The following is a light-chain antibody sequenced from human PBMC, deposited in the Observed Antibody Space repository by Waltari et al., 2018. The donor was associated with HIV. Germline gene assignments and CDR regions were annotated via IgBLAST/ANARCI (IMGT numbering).Light chain of an antibody. CDR3: AAWDDSLSGPV. CDR1: SSNIGNNY. Sequence: QSVLTQPPSASGTPGQRVTISCSGSSSNIGNNYVYWYHQLPGTAPKLLIDRSNQRPSGLPDRFSGSKSGTSASLAISGLRSEDDADYYCAAWDDSLSGPVFGGGTKLTVL. V-gene: IGLV1-47*01. J-gene: IGLJ3*02. CDR2: RSN.